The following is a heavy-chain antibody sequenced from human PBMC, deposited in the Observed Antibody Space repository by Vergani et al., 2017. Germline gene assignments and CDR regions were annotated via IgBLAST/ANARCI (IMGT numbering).Heavy chain of an antibody. D-gene: IGHD2-8*01. Sequence: QVQLVQSGAEVKKPGSSVKVSCKASGGTFSSYAISWVRQAPGQGLEWMGGIIPIFGTANYAQKFQGRVTITADESTSTAYMELSSLRSEDTAVYYCARVGYCTNGVCSYYYYGMDVWGQGTTVTVSS. CDR2: IIPIFGTA. J-gene: IGHJ6*02. V-gene: IGHV1-69*12. CDR3: ARVGYCTNGVCSYYYYGMDV. CDR1: GGTFSSYA.